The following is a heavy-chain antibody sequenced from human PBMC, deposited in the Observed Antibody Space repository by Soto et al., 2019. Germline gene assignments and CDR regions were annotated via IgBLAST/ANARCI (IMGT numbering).Heavy chain of an antibody. Sequence: PGGSLRLSCEASGFTFRDNGMHWVRQVPGKGLEWVAAISYDGNNKYYADSVKGRFTISRDNSKNTVYLQMNNLRAEDTAMYYCAKXGSGNYLTYYYYYGMDVWGQGTTVTVSS. D-gene: IGHD3-22*01. J-gene: IGHJ6*02. V-gene: IGHV3-30*18. CDR3: AKXGSGNYLTYYYYYGMDV. CDR1: GFTFRDNG. CDR2: ISYDGNNK.